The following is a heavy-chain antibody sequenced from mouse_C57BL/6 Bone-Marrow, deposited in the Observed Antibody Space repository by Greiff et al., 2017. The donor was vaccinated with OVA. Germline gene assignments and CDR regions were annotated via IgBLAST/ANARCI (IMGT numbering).Heavy chain of an antibody. CDR1: GYTFTTYP. Sequence: QVQLQQSGAELVKPGASVKMSCKASGYTFTTYPIEWMKQNHGKSLEWIGNFHPYNDDTKYNEKFKGKATLTVEKSSSTDYLELSRLTSDDSAVYYCAKSYYWSSYWYFDVWGTGTTVTVSS. J-gene: IGHJ1*03. D-gene: IGHD1-1*01. CDR2: FHPYNDDT. V-gene: IGHV1-47*01. CDR3: AKSYYWSSYWYFDV.